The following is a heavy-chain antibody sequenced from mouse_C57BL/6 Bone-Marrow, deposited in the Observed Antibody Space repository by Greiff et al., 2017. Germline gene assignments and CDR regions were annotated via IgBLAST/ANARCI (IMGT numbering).Heavy chain of an antibody. V-gene: IGHV1-15*01. J-gene: IGHJ4*01. D-gene: IGHD2-4*01. CDR3: TRGGIYYDYDGGYYYAMDY. CDR1: GYTFTDYE. Sequence: VQLQQSGAELVRPGASVTLSCKASGYTFTDYEMHWVKQTPVDGLEWIGAIDPETGGTAYNQKFKGKAILTADKSSSTAYMELRSLTSEDSAVYYCTRGGIYYDYDGGYYYAMDYWGQGTSVTVSS. CDR2: IDPETGGT.